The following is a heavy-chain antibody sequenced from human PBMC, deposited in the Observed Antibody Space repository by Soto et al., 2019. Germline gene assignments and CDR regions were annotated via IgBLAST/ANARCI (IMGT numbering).Heavy chain of an antibody. CDR2: IFHTGSS. J-gene: IGHJ5*02. V-gene: IGHV4-30-4*01. CDR1: GVSISSGDFY. Sequence: RASETLSLTCTVSGVSISSGDFYWSWIRQPPGKGLEWIGYIFHTGSSQYHPSLRGRVAFSMDTSKNQFSLELRSVTAADTAMYYCARAERFPRSWFDPWGQGTQVT. CDR3: ARAERFPRSWFDP. D-gene: IGHD3-10*01.